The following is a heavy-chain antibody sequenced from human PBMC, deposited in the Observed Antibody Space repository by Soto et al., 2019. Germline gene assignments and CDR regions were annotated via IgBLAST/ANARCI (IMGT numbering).Heavy chain of an antibody. CDR1: GFTFSSYA. Sequence: EVQLLESGGILVHPGGSLRLSCAASGFTFSSYAMTWVRQAPGKGLEWVSAISGRGASTYYAASVKGRFTSSSDQSKNTLYLQMHSLRAEDTAVYFCAKERDNGADRYYFDDWGQGTLVTVSS. CDR2: ISGRGAST. D-gene: IGHD2-8*01. J-gene: IGHJ4*02. V-gene: IGHV3-23*01. CDR3: AKERDNGADRYYFDD.